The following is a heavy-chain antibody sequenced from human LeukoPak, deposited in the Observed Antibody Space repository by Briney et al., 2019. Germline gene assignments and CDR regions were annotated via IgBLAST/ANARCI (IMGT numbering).Heavy chain of an antibody. CDR1: GFTLSDYY. D-gene: IGHD6-13*01. J-gene: IGHJ4*02. CDR2: ISSSGSTI. V-gene: IGHV3-11*01. Sequence: GGSLRLSCAASGFTLSDYYMSWIRQAPGKGLEWVSYISSSGSTIYYADSVKGRFTISRDNAKNSLYLQMNSLRAEDTAVYYCATDSSSWYRYYFDYWGQGTLVTVSS. CDR3: ATDSSSWYRYYFDY.